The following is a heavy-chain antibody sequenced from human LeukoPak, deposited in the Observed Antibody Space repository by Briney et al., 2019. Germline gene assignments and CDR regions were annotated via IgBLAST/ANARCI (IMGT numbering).Heavy chain of an antibody. V-gene: IGHV3-21*01. CDR3: ARDQYLPGDPLAARAFDI. J-gene: IGHJ3*02. CDR2: ISSSSSYI. Sequence: PGGSLRLSCAASGFTFCSYSMNWVRQAPGKGLEWVSSISSSSSYIYYADSGKGRFTISRDNAKNSLYLQMNSPRAEDTAVYYCARDQYLPGDPLAARAFDIWGQGTMVTVSS. CDR1: GFTFCSYS. D-gene: IGHD2-21*02.